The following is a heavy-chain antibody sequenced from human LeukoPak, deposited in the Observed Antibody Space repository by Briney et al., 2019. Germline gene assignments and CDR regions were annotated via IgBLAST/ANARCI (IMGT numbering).Heavy chain of an antibody. CDR3: ARSGDFDWLLFCQH. CDR1: GFTFSSYW. J-gene: IGHJ1*01. CDR2: IKQDGSEK. Sequence: GRSLRLSCAASGFTFSSYWMSWVRQAPGKGLGWVANIKQDGSEKYYVDSVKGRFTISRDNAKNSLYLQMNSLRAEDTAVYYCARSGDFDWLLFCQHWGQGTLVTVSS. V-gene: IGHV3-7*01. D-gene: IGHD3-9*01.